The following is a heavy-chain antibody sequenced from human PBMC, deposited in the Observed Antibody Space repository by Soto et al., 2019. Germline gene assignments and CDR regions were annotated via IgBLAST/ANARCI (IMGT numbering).Heavy chain of an antibody. CDR1: GFTFSSNW. D-gene: IGHD2-15*01. V-gene: IGHV3-74*01. J-gene: IGHJ4*02. CDR2: INSDGSTT. Sequence: EVQLVESGGGLVQPGGSLRLSCAASGFTFSSNWMHWVRQAPGKGLVWVSRINSDGSTTSYADSVKGRFTISRDTAKNTLYLQMSSLRAEDTAAYYCARADSYCFDYWGQGTLVTVSS. CDR3: ARADSYCFDY.